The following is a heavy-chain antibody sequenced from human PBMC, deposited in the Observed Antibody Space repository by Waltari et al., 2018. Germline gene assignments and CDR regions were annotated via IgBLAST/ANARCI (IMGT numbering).Heavy chain of an antibody. Sequence: QVQLVQSGAEVKKPGSSVKVSCKASGGTFSSYTISWVRQAPGQGLEWMGRIIPILGIANYAQKFQGRVTITADKSTSTAYMELSSLRSEDTAVYYCARDREVDGGNFYWYFDLWGRGTLVTVSS. CDR2: IIPILGIA. J-gene: IGHJ2*01. CDR3: ARDREVDGGNFYWYFDL. V-gene: IGHV1-69*08. D-gene: IGHD2-21*02. CDR1: GGTFSSYT.